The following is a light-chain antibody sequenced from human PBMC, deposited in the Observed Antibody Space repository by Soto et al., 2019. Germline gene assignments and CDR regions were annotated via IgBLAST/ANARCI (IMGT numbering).Light chain of an antibody. V-gene: IGKV3-20*01. CDR2: GAS. J-gene: IGKJ1*01. CDR1: QSVSNTY. Sequence: EIVLTQSPGTLSLSPGERATLSCRASQSVSNTYLAWYQQKPGQAPRLLIYGASFRATGIPDRFSGSGSGTDFTLTISILEPADFAVYYCQQFGGSSSTFGQGTKVEIK. CDR3: QQFGGSSST.